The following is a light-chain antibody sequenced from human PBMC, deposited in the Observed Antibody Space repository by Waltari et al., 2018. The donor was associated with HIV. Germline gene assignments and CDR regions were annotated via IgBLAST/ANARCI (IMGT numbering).Light chain of an antibody. J-gene: IGKJ3*01. V-gene: IGKV1-39*01. CDR3: QQSYGSPFN. CDR2: SAY. Sequence: DIQMTRSPSSLSASLGDSVVITGRASQAISTYLTWYQQKPGKAPVLLVYSAYTLQPGAPSRFRGAGSGRDFSLSISGLQTEDFATYFCQQSYGSPFNFGPGT. CDR1: QAISTY.